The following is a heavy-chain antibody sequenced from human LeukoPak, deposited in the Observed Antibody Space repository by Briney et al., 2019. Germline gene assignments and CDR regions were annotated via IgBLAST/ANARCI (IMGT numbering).Heavy chain of an antibody. CDR1: GYSISSGYY. D-gene: IGHD5-12*01. CDR3: ARSLSRGYSGFRVSPFDY. Sequence: SETLSLTCAVSGYSISSGYYWGWSRQPPGKGVEWIGSIFHSGSTYYNPSLKSRVTISVDKSKNPFSLKLSSVTAADTAVYYCARSLSRGYSGFRVSPFDYWGQGTLVTVSS. CDR2: IFHSGST. J-gene: IGHJ4*02. V-gene: IGHV4-38-2*01.